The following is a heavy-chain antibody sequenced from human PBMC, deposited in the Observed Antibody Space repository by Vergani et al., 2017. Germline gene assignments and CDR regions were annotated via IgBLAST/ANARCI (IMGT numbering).Heavy chain of an antibody. CDR1: GYSFTSYW. Sequence: EVQLVQSGAEVKKPGESLKISCQGSGYSFTSYWIGWVRQMPGKGLEWMGIIYPGDSDTRYRPSFQGQVTISADKSMSTAYLQWSSLKASETAMYYCARVVTTSYYYYYYGMDVWGQGTTVTVSS. CDR3: ARVVTTSYYYYYYGMDV. CDR2: IYPGDSDT. V-gene: IGHV5-51*01. D-gene: IGHD4-17*01. J-gene: IGHJ6*02.